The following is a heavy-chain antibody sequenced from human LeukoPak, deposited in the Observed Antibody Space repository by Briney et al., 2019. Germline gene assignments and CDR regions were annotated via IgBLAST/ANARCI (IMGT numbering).Heavy chain of an antibody. J-gene: IGHJ4*02. CDR3: ARGGECFDY. Sequence: ASVKVSCKASRGTFSSYAISWVRQAPGQGLEWMGRIIPILGIANYAQKFQGRVTITADKSTSTAYMELSSLRSEDTAVYYCARGGECFDYWGQGTLVTVSS. V-gene: IGHV1-69*04. D-gene: IGHD3-16*01. CDR1: RGTFSSYA. CDR2: IIPILGIA.